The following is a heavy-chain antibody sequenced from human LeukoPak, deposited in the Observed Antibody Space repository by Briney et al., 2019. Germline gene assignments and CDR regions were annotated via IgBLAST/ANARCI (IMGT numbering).Heavy chain of an antibody. V-gene: IGHV3-48*04. J-gene: IGHJ4*02. CDR1: GFTFSSYA. CDR2: ISSSSGTI. D-gene: IGHD3-10*01. Sequence: GGSLRLSCAASGFTFSSYAMSWVRQAPGKGLEWVSYISSSSGTIYYADSVKGRFTISRDNAKNSLYLQMNSLRAEDTAVYYCARDPYYYGSGPAGYWGQGTLVTVSS. CDR3: ARDPYYYGSGPAGY.